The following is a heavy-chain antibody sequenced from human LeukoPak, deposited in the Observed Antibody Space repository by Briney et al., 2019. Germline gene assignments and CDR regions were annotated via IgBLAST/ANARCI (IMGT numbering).Heavy chain of an antibody. Sequence: GESLKISCQGSGYSLTSYWIGWVRQMPGKGLEWMGIIYPGDSDTRYSPSFQGQVTISADKSISTAYLQWSSLKASDTAMYYCATRYSYDAFDIWGQGTMVTVSS. CDR3: ATRYSYDAFDI. V-gene: IGHV5-51*01. D-gene: IGHD5-18*01. J-gene: IGHJ3*02. CDR2: IYPGDSDT. CDR1: GYSLTSYW.